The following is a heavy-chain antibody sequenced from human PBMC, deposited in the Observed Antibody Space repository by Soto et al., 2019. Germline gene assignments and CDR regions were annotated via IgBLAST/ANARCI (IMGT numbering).Heavy chain of an antibody. CDR1: GFTFSRYA. J-gene: IGHJ3*02. Sequence: GSLRLSCAGSGFTFSRYAMSWGRQAPGKGLEWVCAVSGSGGGTEYVGSVKGRVTISTDNSKNTLYLQMNSLRAEDTAVYYGAKDRYDSSSYDYPDACDIWGQGT. CDR3: AKDRYDSSSYDYPDACDI. D-gene: IGHD3-22*01. V-gene: IGHV3-23*01. CDR2: VSGSGGGT.